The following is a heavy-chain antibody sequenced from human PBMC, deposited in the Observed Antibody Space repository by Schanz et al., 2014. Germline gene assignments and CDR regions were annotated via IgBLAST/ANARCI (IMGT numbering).Heavy chain of an antibody. V-gene: IGHV3-21*04. J-gene: IGHJ4*02. D-gene: IGHD1-1*01. Sequence: EVQLVESGGGLVKPGGSLRLSCVASGFPFSTYSIHWVRQAPGKGLEWVSYIRSDNNYIYYADSVKGRFTISRDNAKNSLFLQMNSLRAEDTAVYYCVKLPGATGTTSHFDYWGQGTLVTVSS. CDR1: GFPFSTYS. CDR3: VKLPGATGTTSHFDY. CDR2: IRSDNNYI.